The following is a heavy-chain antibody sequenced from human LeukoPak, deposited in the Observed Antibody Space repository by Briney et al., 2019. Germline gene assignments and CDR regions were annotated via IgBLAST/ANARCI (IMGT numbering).Heavy chain of an antibody. CDR1: GGSISSYY. Sequence: PSETLSLTCTVSGGSISSYYWSWIRQPPGKGLEWIGYIYYSGSTNYNPSLKSRVTISVDTSKNQFSLKLSSVTAADTAVYYCASVTTDSSSWYSGYYYYYMDVWGKGTTVTVSS. CDR3: ASVTTDSSSWYSGYYYYYMDV. V-gene: IGHV4-59*01. D-gene: IGHD6-13*01. J-gene: IGHJ6*03. CDR2: IYYSGST.